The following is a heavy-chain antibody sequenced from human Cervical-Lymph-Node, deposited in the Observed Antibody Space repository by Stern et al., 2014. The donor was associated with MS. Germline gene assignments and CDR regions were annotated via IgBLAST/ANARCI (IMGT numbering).Heavy chain of an antibody. CDR2: IKSKTDGGTT. V-gene: IGHV3-15*01. J-gene: IGHJ4*02. CDR1: GFNFSIAW. D-gene: IGHD1-1*01. Sequence: MQLVQSGGELVKPGGSLRLSCAASGFNFSIAWMSWVRQAPGKGLEWIGRIKSKTDGGTTDYAAPVEGRFTMSREDSKNMLYLQMTSLKTEDTAVYYCTTDGRTDYWGQGTLVTVSS. CDR3: TTDGRTDY.